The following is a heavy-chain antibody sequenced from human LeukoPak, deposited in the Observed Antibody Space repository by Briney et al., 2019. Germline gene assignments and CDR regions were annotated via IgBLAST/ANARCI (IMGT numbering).Heavy chain of an antibody. CDR1: GGSITIGSDF. D-gene: IGHD3-22*01. CDR2: IYTSGST. Sequence: PSQTLSLTCTVSGGSITIGSDFWSWIRQPAGKGLEWIGRIYTSGSTNYNPSLKSRVTISVDTSKNQFSLKLSSVTAADTAVYYCASMTYYYDSSGYYYEGNFDYWGQGTLVTVSS. J-gene: IGHJ4*02. CDR3: ASMTYYYDSSGYYYEGNFDY. V-gene: IGHV4-61*02.